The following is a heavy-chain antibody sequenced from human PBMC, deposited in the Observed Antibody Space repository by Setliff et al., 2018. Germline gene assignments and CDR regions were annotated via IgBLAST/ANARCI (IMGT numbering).Heavy chain of an antibody. Sequence: PSETLSLTCNVSGGSIRSGTYYWSWIRQPAERGLEWIGHIYGTGSTSYNPSLKSRVTMSVDTSKNQFSLKLNSMTTADTAVYYCARGGTYRYFDYWGQGALVTVSS. J-gene: IGHJ4*02. CDR3: ARGGTYRYFDY. CDR2: IYGTGST. V-gene: IGHV4-61*10. CDR1: GGSIRSGTYY.